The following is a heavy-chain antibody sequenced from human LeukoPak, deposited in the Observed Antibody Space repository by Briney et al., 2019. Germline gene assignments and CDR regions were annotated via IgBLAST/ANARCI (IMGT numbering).Heavy chain of an antibody. V-gene: IGHV3-33*01. CDR2: IWYDGTNK. J-gene: IGHJ4*02. CDR3: ARWVCSSTSCYYFDY. D-gene: IGHD2-2*01. Sequence: GGSLRLSCEASGFTFSSYVMHWVRQAPGKGLEWVALIWYDGTNKYYAESVKGRFTISRENSKDTLFLQMNSLRAEDTAVYYCARWVCSSTSCYYFDYWGQGTLVIVPS. CDR1: GFTFSSYV.